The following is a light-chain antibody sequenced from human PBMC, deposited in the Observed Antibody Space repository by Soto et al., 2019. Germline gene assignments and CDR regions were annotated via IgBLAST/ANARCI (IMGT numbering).Light chain of an antibody. V-gene: IGLV1-40*01. J-gene: IGLJ1*01. CDR3: QSYDSSLSGFLYV. Sequence: QSVLTQPPSVSGAPGQRVPISCTGSSSNIGAGYDVHWYQQLPGTAPKLLIYGNSNRPSGVPDRFSGSKSGTSASLAITGLQAEDEADYYCQSYDSSLSGFLYVFGTGTKVTVL. CDR1: SSNIGAGYD. CDR2: GNS.